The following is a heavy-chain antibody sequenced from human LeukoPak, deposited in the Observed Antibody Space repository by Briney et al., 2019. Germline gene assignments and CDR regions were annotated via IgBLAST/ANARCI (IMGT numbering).Heavy chain of an antibody. V-gene: IGHV3-23*01. Sequence: PGGSLRLSCAASGFTFSSFAMTGVRQAPAKGLEGVSVISGSGGRTYYADSVKGRFTLSRDNSNNTLSLEMSSLRAEDTAVYYCAREGTYYDSSGYYVSWGQGTLVTVSS. CDR2: ISGSGGRT. J-gene: IGHJ5*02. D-gene: IGHD3-22*01. CDR3: AREGTYYDSSGYYVS. CDR1: GFTFSSFA.